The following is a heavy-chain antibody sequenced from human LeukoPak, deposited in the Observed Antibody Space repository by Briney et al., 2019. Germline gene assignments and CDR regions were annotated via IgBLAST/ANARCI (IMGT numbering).Heavy chain of an antibody. D-gene: IGHD2-15*01. CDR3: ARAPTLGYCSGDSCYLAY. CDR2: INPISGDT. V-gene: IGHV1-2*02. CDR1: GYTFTSYY. J-gene: IGHJ4*02. Sequence: ASVKVSCKASGYTFTSYYLYWVRQAPGQGLEWMGWINPISGDTNYVQKFQGRVTMTRDTSINTAYMELSSLRSDDTAVFYCARAPTLGYCSGDSCYLAYWGQGTLVTVSS.